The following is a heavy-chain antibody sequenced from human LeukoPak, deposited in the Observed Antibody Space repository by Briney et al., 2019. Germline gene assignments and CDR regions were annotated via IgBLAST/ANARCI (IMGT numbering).Heavy chain of an antibody. CDR1: RFTFSDYY. D-gene: IGHD7-27*01. J-gene: IGHJ3*02. Sequence: GGSLRLSCAASRFTFSDYYMSWIRQAPGKGLEWVSYISSSGSTIYYADSVKGRFTISRDNAKNSLYLQMNSLRAEDTAVYYCARAKTWGHDAFDIWGQGTMVTVSS. CDR2: ISSSGSTI. CDR3: ARAKTWGHDAFDI. V-gene: IGHV3-11*01.